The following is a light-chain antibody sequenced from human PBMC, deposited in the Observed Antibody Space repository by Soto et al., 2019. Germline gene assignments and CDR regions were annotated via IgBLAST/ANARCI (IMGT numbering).Light chain of an antibody. Sequence: QAVVTQPPSVSGAPGQRVTISCTGSSSNIGAGYDVHWSQQLPGTAPKLLIYGNSNRPSGVPDRFSGSKSGTSASLAITGLQAEDEADYYCQSYDSSLSGSCVFGTGTKLTVL. CDR2: GNS. CDR3: QSYDSSLSGSCV. V-gene: IGLV1-40*01. CDR1: SSNIGAGYD. J-gene: IGLJ1*01.